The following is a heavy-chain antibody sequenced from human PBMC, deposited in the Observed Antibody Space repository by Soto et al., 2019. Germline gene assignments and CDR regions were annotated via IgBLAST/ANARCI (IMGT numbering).Heavy chain of an antibody. Sequence: PSETLSLTCTVSGGSISSGYYYWNWIRQPPGKGLECIGYIYYTGSTYYNPSLKSRVTISVDTSKNQFSLKLSSVTAADTAVYYCARAGGYYDSSGYYPGYWGQGTLVTVSS. J-gene: IGHJ4*02. D-gene: IGHD3-22*01. CDR2: IYYTGST. CDR3: ARAGGYYDSSGYYPGY. V-gene: IGHV4-30-4*01. CDR1: GGSISSGYYY.